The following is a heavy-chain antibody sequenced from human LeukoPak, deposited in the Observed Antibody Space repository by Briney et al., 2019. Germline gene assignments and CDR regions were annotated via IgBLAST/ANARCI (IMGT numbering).Heavy chain of an antibody. CDR1: VFTFIRHW. D-gene: IGHD4/OR15-4a*01. V-gene: IGHV3-74*01. Sequence: GGSLRLSCACSVFTFIRHWMHWVRQAPGKGLVWVSVIHADGSGTDYADFVKGRCTISRDNAKNMLYLDMNSLRADATAVYSCARDRPNTWFAPWGQGTLVTVSS. CDR3: ARDRPNTWFAP. J-gene: IGHJ5*02. CDR2: IHADGSGT.